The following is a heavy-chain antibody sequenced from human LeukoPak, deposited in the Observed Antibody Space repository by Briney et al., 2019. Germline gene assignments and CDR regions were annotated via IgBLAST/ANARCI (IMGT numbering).Heavy chain of an antibody. CDR3: ARDSDFWSGYYYFDX. Sequence: PSETLSLTCTVSGGSISRADYYWSWIRQPPGKGLEWIGYIYYSGSTYYNPALKSRATISVDTSKNQFSLKLSSVTAADTAVYYCARDSDFWSGYYYFDXWGQGTLVTVS. CDR2: IYYSGST. CDR1: GGSISRADYY. V-gene: IGHV4-30-4*08. D-gene: IGHD3-3*01. J-gene: IGHJ4*02.